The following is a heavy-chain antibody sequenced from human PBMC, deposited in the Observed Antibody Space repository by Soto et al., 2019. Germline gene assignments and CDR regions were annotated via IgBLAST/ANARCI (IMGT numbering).Heavy chain of an antibody. CDR1: GITFSSYW. Sequence: VQLVASGGGLVQPGGSLRLSCAASGITFSSYWMHWVRQGPGKGLVWVSRVKSDESTTSYADSVKGRFTISRDNAKNTLYLQMSSLRVEDTALYYCVCFECGRTAVVTAMEANGYWGQGTLVTVSS. D-gene: IGHD2-21*02. CDR3: VCFECGRTAVVTAMEANGY. J-gene: IGHJ4*02. CDR2: VKSDESTT. V-gene: IGHV3-74*01.